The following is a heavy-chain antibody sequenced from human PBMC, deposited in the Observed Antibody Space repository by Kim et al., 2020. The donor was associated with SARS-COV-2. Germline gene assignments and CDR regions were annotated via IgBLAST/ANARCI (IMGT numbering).Heavy chain of an antibody. CDR3: ARVGTMDRYWYFDL. Sequence: GGSLRLSCAASGFTFDDYGMSWVRQAPGKGLEWVSGINWNGGSTGYADSVKGRFTISRDNAKNSLYLQMNSLRAEDTALYYCARVGTMDRYWYFDLWGRGTLVTVSS. CDR2: INWNGGST. D-gene: IGHD3-10*01. J-gene: IGHJ2*01. CDR1: GFTFDDYG. V-gene: IGHV3-20*04.